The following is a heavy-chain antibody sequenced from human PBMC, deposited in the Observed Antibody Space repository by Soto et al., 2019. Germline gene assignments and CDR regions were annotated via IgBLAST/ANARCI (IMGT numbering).Heavy chain of an antibody. J-gene: IGHJ6*02. D-gene: IGHD3-3*01. CDR1: GFTFSSFG. V-gene: IGHV3-33*01. CDR2: IWYDGSKK. CDR3: AADGSYYSLWSGYYPSRNGMDV. Sequence: QVQVVESGGGVVQPGRSLRLSCAASGFTFSSFGMHWVRQAPGKGLEWVSLIWYDGSKKSYGDSVKGRFTISRDNSRNTVYLQMNSLRADDTAVYYCAADGSYYSLWSGYYPSRNGMDVWGQGTTVTVSS.